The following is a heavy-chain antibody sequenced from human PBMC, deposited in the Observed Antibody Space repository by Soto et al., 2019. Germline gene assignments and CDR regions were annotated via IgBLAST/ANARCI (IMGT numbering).Heavy chain of an antibody. Sequence: HPGGSLRSPVQPLDSPSVVLKCTGSARLQGRGWSGFHTFILVVIIFYADSVKGRFTISRDNAKNSVYLQMNNLRAEDTAVYYCARRGSSWGQGTMVTVSS. CDR2: FILVVII. CDR3: ARRGSS. V-gene: IGHV3-48*03. CDR1: DSPSVVL. D-gene: IGHD2-2*01. J-gene: IGHJ3*01.